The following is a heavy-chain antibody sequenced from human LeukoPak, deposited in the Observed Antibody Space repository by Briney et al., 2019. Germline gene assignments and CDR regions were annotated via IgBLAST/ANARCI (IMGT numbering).Heavy chain of an antibody. CDR2: ISYDGSNK. V-gene: IGHV3-30*01. Sequence: GGSLRLSCAASGLTFSSYAMHWVRQAPGKGLEWVAVISYDGSNKHYADSVKGRFTISRDNSKNTLYLQMNSLRAEDTAVYYCARGQLELRSWYFDYWGQGTLVTVSS. J-gene: IGHJ4*02. CDR3: ARGQLELRSWYFDY. CDR1: GLTFSSYA. D-gene: IGHD1-7*01.